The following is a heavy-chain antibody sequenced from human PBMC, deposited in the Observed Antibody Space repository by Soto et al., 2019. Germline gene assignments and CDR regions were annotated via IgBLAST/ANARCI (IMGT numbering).Heavy chain of an antibody. J-gene: IGHJ5*02. CDR3: AREYSSPAGWFDP. CDR1: GGSISSYY. Sequence: SETLSLTCTVSGGSISSYYWSWIRQPPGKGLEWIGYIYYSGSTNYNPSLKSRVTISVDTSKNQFSLKLSSVTAADTAVYYCAREYSSPAGWFDPWGQGTLVTVSS. D-gene: IGHD6-13*01. CDR2: IYYSGST. V-gene: IGHV4-59*01.